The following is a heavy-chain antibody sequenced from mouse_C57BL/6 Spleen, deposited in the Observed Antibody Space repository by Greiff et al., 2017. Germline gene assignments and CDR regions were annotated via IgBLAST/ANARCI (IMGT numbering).Heavy chain of an antibody. V-gene: IGHV1-4*01. Sequence: QVHVKQSGAELARPGASVKMSCKASGYTFTSYTMHWVKQRPGQGLEWIGYINPSSGYTKYNQKFKDKATLTADKSTSTAYMQLSSLTSEDSAVYYCARVLYFYCSSGSYFDYWGQGTTLTVSS. CDR3: ARVLYFYCSSGSYFDY. CDR1: GYTFTSYT. CDR2: INPSSGYT. J-gene: IGHJ2*01. D-gene: IGHD1-1*01.